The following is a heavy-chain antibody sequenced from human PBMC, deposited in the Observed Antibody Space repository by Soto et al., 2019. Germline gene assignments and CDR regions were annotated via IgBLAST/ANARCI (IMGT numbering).Heavy chain of an antibody. D-gene: IGHD6-19*01. J-gene: IGHJ4*02. Sequence: EVQLLESGGGLVQPGGSLRLSCAASGFTFSNYAISWVRQAPGKGLEGVSIISGSGDSPYYADSVKGRFTISGDNSRNTLYLQMNSLRAGDSAKYYCAKEGTSGLYYFDYWGPGTLVTVSS. CDR1: GFTFSNYA. CDR2: ISGSGDSP. V-gene: IGHV3-23*01. CDR3: AKEGTSGLYYFDY.